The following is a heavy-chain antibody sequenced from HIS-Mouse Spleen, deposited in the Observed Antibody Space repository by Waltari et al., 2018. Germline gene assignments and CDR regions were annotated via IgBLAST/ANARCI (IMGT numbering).Heavy chain of an antibody. J-gene: IGHJ4*02. D-gene: IGHD5-12*01. CDR1: GDSVSSTSAA. CDR3: ARAGGVLQKYSGYDSGFDY. CDR2: TYYRSKWYN. Sequence: QVQLQQSGPGLVKPSQTLSLTCAISGDSVSSTSAAWNWVRQSPSRGLEWLGRTYYRSKWYNDYAVSVKSRITINPDTSKNQFSLQLNSVTPEDTAVYYCARAGGVLQKYSGYDSGFDYWGQGTLVTVSS. V-gene: IGHV6-1*01.